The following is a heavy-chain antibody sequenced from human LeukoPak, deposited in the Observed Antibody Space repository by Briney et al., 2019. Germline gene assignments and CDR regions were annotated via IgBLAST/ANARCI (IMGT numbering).Heavy chain of an antibody. Sequence: GGSLRLSCAASGFTFSSYAMSWVRQAPGKGLEWVSALSGGGGSTYSADSVKGRFTISRDNSKNTLYLQMNSLRAEDTAVYYCAKTYGSGWWDFDYWGQGTLVTVSS. J-gene: IGHJ4*02. CDR1: GFTFSSYA. CDR2: LSGGGGST. CDR3: AKTYGSGWWDFDY. V-gene: IGHV3-23*01. D-gene: IGHD6-19*01.